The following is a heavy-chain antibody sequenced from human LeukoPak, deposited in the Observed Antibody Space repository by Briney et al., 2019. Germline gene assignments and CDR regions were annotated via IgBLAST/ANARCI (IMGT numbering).Heavy chain of an antibody. CDR2: ISGSGGST. J-gene: IGHJ4*02. Sequence: PGGSLRLSCAASGFTFSSYAMSWVRQAPGKGLEWVSAISGSGGSTYYADSVKGRFTISRDNSKNTLYLQMNSLRAEDTAVYYCAKDPPAYCGGDCPENGYWGQGTLVTVSS. CDR1: GFTFSSYA. CDR3: AKDPPAYCGGDCPENGY. V-gene: IGHV3-23*01. D-gene: IGHD2-21*02.